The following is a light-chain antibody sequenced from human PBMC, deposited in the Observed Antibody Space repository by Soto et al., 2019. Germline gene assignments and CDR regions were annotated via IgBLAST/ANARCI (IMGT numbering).Light chain of an antibody. CDR1: QSVSSF. V-gene: IGKV3-20*01. CDR3: QQYSSLWT. J-gene: IGKJ1*01. CDR2: GAS. Sequence: EIVLTQSPATLSLSPGERATLSCTTSQSVSSFLAWYQQKPGQAPRLLIYGASSRATGIPDRFSGSGSGTDFTLSISRLEPEDFAVYYCQQYSSLWTFGQGTKVDIK.